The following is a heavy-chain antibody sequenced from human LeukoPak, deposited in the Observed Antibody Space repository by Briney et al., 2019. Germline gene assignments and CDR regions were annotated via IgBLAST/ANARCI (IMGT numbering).Heavy chain of an antibody. CDR3: AKAGNYYDSSGYYY. Sequence: PGGSLRLSCAASGFTFSSYAMSWVRQAPGKGLEWVSAISGSGGSTYYADSVKGRFTISRDNSKNTLYLQVNSLRAEDTAVYYCAKAGNYYDSSGYYYWGQGTLVTVSS. D-gene: IGHD3-22*01. CDR1: GFTFSSYA. V-gene: IGHV3-23*01. CDR2: ISGSGGST. J-gene: IGHJ4*02.